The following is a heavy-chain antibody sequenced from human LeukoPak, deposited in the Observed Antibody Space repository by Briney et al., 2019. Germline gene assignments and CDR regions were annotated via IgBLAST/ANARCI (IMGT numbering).Heavy chain of an antibody. Sequence: GAPVKVSCKASGYTFTSYGISWVRQAPGQGLEWMGWISAYNGNTNYAQKLQGRVTMTTDTSSSTGYMELRSLRSDDTAVYYCARDRENDYGDYSHYFDYWGKGTLVTVSS. D-gene: IGHD4-17*01. CDR3: ARDRENDYGDYSHYFDY. CDR1: GYTFTSYG. V-gene: IGHV1-18*01. J-gene: IGHJ4*02. CDR2: ISAYNGNT.